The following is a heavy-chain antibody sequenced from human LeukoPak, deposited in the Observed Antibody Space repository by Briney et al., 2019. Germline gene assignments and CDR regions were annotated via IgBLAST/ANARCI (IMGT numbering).Heavy chain of an antibody. CDR1: GVSISTDTFY. CDR3: AREKGYDDYVGGDYYYYYMDV. CDR2: IYYSGST. D-gene: IGHD4-17*01. V-gene: IGHV4-61*01. J-gene: IGHJ6*03. Sequence: SETLSLTCTVSGVSISTDTFYWGWIRQPPGKGLEWIGSIYYSGSTNYNPSLKSRVTISVDTSKNQFSLKLNSVTAADTAVYYCAREKGYDDYVGGDYYYYYMDVWGKGTTVTISS.